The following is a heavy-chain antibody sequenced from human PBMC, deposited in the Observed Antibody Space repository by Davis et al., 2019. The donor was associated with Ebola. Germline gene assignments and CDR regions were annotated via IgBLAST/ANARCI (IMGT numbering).Heavy chain of an antibody. D-gene: IGHD4-23*01. V-gene: IGHV4-59*08. Sequence: GSLRLSCTVSGGSISGYYWTWIRQTPGKGLEWIGYIYHSGGTNYNPSLKSRVTISVDSSRNQFSLNLSSVTAADTAVYYCARHTSYGGKTWFDPWGQGTLVTVSS. CDR1: GGSISGYY. CDR3: ARHTSYGGKTWFDP. CDR2: IYHSGGT. J-gene: IGHJ5*02.